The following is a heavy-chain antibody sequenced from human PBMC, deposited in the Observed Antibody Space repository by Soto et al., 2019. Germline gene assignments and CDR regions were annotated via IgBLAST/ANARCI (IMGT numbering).Heavy chain of an antibody. V-gene: IGHV1-8*02. D-gene: IGHD2-2*01. J-gene: IGHJ6*03. Sequence: ASVKVSCKASGYTFTSYGISWVRQAPGQGLEWMGWMSAYNGNTGYAQKFQGRVTMTRNTSISTAYMELRSLRSEDTAVYYCARGSYQLLFYYYYMDVWGKGTTVTVSS. CDR1: GYTFTSYG. CDR3: ARGSYQLLFYYYYMDV. CDR2: MSAYNGNT.